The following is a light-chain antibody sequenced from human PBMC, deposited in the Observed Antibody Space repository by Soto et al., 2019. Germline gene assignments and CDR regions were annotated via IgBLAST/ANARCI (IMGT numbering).Light chain of an antibody. J-gene: IGKJ1*01. CDR2: AAS. V-gene: IGKV1-39*01. Sequence: DIQMTQSPSSLSASVGDRVTITCRAKESVSSYVDWYQQKPGKAPKLLIYAASSLQSGVPARFSGSGSVTDFTLTISGLQPEDFATYYCQQSYSKWTFGQGTKVEIK. CDR3: QQSYSKWT. CDR1: ESVSSY.